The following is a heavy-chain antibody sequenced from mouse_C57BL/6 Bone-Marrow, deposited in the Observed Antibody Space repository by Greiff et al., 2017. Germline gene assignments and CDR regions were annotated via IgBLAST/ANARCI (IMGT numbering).Heavy chain of an antibody. V-gene: IGHV6-3*01. Sequence: EVKLEESGGGLVQPGGSMKLSCVASGFTFSNYWMNWVRQSPEKGLEWVAQIRLKSDNYATHYAESVKGRFTISRDDSKSSVYLQMSNLRAEDTGIYYCKGLLLFAYWGQGTLVTVSA. CDR3: KGLLLFAY. CDR2: IRLKSDNYAT. CDR1: GFTFSNYW. D-gene: IGHD2-3*01. J-gene: IGHJ3*01.